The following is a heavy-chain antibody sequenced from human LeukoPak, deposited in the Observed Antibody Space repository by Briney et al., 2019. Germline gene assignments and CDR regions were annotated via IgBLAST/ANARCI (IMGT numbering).Heavy chain of an antibody. Sequence: GGSLRLSCAASGFTFSHFWMHWVRQAPGKGLEWVSRINTDETSTGYADSVKGRFTISRDNAENTIYLQMNRLRVEDTAVHYCTRGFRVAARPLNDYWGQGTLVTVSS. CDR2: INTDETST. CDR3: TRGFRVAARPLNDY. D-gene: IGHD6-6*01. V-gene: IGHV3-74*01. CDR1: GFTFSHFW. J-gene: IGHJ4*02.